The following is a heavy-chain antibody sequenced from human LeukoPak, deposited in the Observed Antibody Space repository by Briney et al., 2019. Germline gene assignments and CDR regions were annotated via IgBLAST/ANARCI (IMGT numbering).Heavy chain of an antibody. V-gene: IGHV1-69*05. CDR3: ARRDCVGDCYSNWFDP. CDR1: GGSFSSYG. Sequence: ASVKVSCKASGGSFSSYGISWVRQAPGQGLEWMGGIIPMLGRSNYAQKFQGRITMTTDMSTRTVYMELSSLESEDTAVYYCARRDCVGDCYSNWFDPWGQGTLVTVSS. J-gene: IGHJ5*02. CDR2: IIPMLGRS. D-gene: IGHD2-21*02.